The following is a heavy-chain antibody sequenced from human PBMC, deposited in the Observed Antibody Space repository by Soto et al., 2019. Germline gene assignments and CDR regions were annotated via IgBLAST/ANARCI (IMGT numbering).Heavy chain of an antibody. Sequence: EVQLVESGGGLVKPGGSLRLSCAASGFTFSSYSMNWVRQAPGKGLEWVSSISSSSSYIYYADSVKGRFTISRDNAKNSLYLQMNSLRAEDTAVYYCARGLEYYDFWSGSDYYYYMDVWGKGTTVTVSS. V-gene: IGHV3-21*01. D-gene: IGHD3-3*01. CDR3: ARGLEYYDFWSGSDYYYYMDV. CDR2: ISSSSSYI. J-gene: IGHJ6*03. CDR1: GFTFSSYS.